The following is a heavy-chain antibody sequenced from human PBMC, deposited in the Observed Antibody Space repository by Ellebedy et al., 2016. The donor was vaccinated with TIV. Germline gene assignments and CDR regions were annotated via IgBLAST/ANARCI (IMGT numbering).Heavy chain of an antibody. CDR2: IYYSGST. V-gene: IGHV4-39*07. CDR3: ARDRGTPYGMDV. J-gene: IGHJ6*02. Sequence: SETLSLSXTVSGGSISSSSYYWGWIRQPPGKGLEWIGSIYYSGSTYYNPSLKSRVTISVDKSKNQFSLKLSSVTAADTAVYYCARDRGTPYGMDVWGQGTTVTVSS. CDR1: GGSISSSSYY.